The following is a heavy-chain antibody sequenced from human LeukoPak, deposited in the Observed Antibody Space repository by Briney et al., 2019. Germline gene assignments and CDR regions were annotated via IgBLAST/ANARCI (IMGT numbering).Heavy chain of an antibody. J-gene: IGHJ6*02. CDR2: ISGSGGST. Sequence: GGSLRLSCAASGFTFSSYAMSWVRQAPGKGLEWVSAISGSGGSTYYADSVKGRFTISRDNSKNTLYLQMNSLRAEDTAVYYCAKVGDYYGSGSYYNVDYYGMDVWGQGTAVTVSS. CDR1: GFTFSSYA. D-gene: IGHD3-10*01. V-gene: IGHV3-23*01. CDR3: AKVGDYYGSGSYYNVDYYGMDV.